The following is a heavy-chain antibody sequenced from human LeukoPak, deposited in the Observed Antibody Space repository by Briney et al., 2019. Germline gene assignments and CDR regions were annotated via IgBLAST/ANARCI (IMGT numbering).Heavy chain of an antibody. CDR3: AGSRRISGQNDY. J-gene: IGHJ4*02. CDR1: GGSISSYY. V-gene: IGHV4-59*01. CDR2: IYYSGST. Sequence: SETLSLTCTVSGGSISSYYWSWIRQPPGKGLEWIGYIYYSGSTNYNPSLKSRVTISVDTSKNQLSLKLSSVTAADTAVYYCAGSRRISGQNDYWGQGTLVTVSS. D-gene: IGHD2-15*01.